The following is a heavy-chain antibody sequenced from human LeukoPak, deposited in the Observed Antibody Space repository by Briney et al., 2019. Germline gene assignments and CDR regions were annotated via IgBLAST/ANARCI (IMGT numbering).Heavy chain of an antibody. CDR3: AALDPQLASLDY. CDR2: IYHSGST. D-gene: IGHD3-3*02. CDR1: GYSISSGYY. V-gene: IGHV4-38-2*02. J-gene: IGHJ4*02. Sequence: SETLSLTCTVSGYSISSGYYWGWIRQLPGKGLEWIGSIYHSGSTYYNPSLKSRVTISVDTSKNQFSLKLSSVTAADTAVYYCAALDPQLASLDYWGQGTLVTVSS.